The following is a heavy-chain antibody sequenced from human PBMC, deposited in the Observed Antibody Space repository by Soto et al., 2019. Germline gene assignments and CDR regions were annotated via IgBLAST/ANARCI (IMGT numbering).Heavy chain of an antibody. J-gene: IGHJ6*02. V-gene: IGHV1-46*01. Sequence: QVQLVQSGAEVKKPGASVKVSCKASGYTFTSYYMHWVRQAPGQGLDWMGIINPSGGSTSYAQKFQGRVTMSRDTSTSTVYMELSSLRSEDTAVYYCASAPGYSYGGYYYYYGMDVWGQGTTVTVSS. CDR2: INPSGGST. D-gene: IGHD5-18*01. CDR3: ASAPGYSYGGYYYYYGMDV. CDR1: GYTFTSYY.